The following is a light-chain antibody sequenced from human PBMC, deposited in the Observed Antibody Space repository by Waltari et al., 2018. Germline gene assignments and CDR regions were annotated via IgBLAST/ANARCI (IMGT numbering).Light chain of an antibody. CDR2: HAS. CDR1: QSVSKY. Sequence: EIVLTQSPGTLSLSPGEIATLSCRASQSVSKYLAWYQQKPGQAPRLLIYHASTRAAGIPDRFSGSGYGTDFSLTISRLEAEDFAVYYCQHYVSLPATFGQGTKVEIK. CDR3: QHYVSLPAT. J-gene: IGKJ1*01. V-gene: IGKV3-20*01.